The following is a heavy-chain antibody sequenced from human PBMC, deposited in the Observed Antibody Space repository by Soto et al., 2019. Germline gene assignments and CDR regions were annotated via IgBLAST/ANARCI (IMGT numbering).Heavy chain of an antibody. J-gene: IGHJ4*02. Sequence: QVQLQESGPGLLKPSQTLSLTCTVSSDSISSRNCYWSWIRQPPGKGLEWIGYIYYSGSIYSSPSLRSRVSISVDTSQNQFSLNLISVTAADTAVYYCARARIHCTSASCYTEFDYWGQGILVTVSS. CDR3: ARARIHCTSASCYTEFDY. CDR2: IYYSGSI. CDR1: SDSISSRNCY. D-gene: IGHD2-2*02. V-gene: IGHV4-30-4*01.